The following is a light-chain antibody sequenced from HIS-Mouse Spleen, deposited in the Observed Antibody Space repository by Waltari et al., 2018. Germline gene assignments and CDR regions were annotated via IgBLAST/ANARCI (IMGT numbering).Light chain of an antibody. CDR3: QVWDSSSDHVV. V-gene: IGLV3-21*02. J-gene: IGLJ2*01. CDR2: DDS. Sequence: SYVLTQPPSVSVAPGQTSRITCGGNHPGSKSVHWYQQKPGQAPVLVVYDDSDRPSGIPERFSGSNSGNTATLTIGRVEAGDEDDYYCQVWDSSSDHVVFGGGTKLTVL. CDR1: HPGSKS.